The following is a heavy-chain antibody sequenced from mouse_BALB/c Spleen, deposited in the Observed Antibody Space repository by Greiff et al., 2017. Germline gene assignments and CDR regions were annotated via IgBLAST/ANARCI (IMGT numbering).Heavy chain of an antibody. CDR2: IYWDDDK. J-gene: IGHJ4*01. Sequence: VKLMESGPGILQPSQTLSLTCSFSGFSLSTSGMGVSWIRQPSGKGLEWLAHIYWDDDKRYNPSLKSRLTISKDTSRNQVFLKITSVDTADTATYYCARREYDYEGGYAMDYWGQGTSVTVSS. CDR1: GFSLSTSGMG. D-gene: IGHD2-4*01. CDR3: ARREYDYEGGYAMDY. V-gene: IGHV8-12*01.